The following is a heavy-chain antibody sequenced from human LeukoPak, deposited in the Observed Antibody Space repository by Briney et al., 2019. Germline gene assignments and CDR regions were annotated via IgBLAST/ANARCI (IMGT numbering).Heavy chain of an antibody. D-gene: IGHD1-14*01. CDR3: ARSGGGYFDY. Sequence: AGGSLRLSCAASGFAFTSYWMHWVRQAPGKGLVWVSRINSDGSNSDYADSVKGRFTVSRDNAKNTLYLQMNSLRAEDTAVYYCARSGGGYFDYCGPGTLVTVSS. CDR1: GFAFTSYW. J-gene: IGHJ4*02. V-gene: IGHV3-74*01. CDR2: INSDGSNS.